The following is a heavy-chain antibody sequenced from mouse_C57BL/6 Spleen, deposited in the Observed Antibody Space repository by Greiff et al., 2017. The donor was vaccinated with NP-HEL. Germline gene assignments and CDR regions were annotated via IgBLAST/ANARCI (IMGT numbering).Heavy chain of an antibody. CDR3: TRSLTGTFDY. Sequence: VKVVESGAELVRPGASVTLSCKASGYTFTDYEMHWVKQTPVHGLEWIGAIDPDTGGTAYNQKFKGKAILTADKSSSTAYMERRSLTSEDSAVYYCTRSLTGTFDYWGQGTTLTVSS. D-gene: IGHD4-1*01. J-gene: IGHJ2*01. CDR2: IDPDTGGT. CDR1: GYTFTDYE. V-gene: IGHV1-15*01.